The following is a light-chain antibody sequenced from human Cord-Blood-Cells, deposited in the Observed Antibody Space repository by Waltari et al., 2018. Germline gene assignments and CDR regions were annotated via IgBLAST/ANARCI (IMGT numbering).Light chain of an antibody. V-gene: IGLV1-44*01. J-gene: IGLJ2*01. Sequence: QSVLTQPPSASGTPGQRVTISCSGSSSNIGSNTVNWYQQLPGTAPKLLIDSNTQRLSGVTSRIPDSNSGTPASRAISGLQSANEAYYYCAAWDDSLNDLGFGGGTKLAAL. CDR3: AAWDDSLNDLG. CDR1: SSNIGSNT. CDR2: SNT.